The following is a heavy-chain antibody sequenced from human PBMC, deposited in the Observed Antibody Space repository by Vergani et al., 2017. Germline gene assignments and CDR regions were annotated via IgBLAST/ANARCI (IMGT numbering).Heavy chain of an antibody. D-gene: IGHD3-3*01. J-gene: IGHJ3*02. CDR2: IKQDGSEK. CDR1: GFSFSSYW. CDR3: ARGTTYYDFWSGYYPSDAFDI. V-gene: IGHV3-7*01. Sequence: EVQLVESGGGLVQPGGSLRLSCAASGFSFSSYWMSWVRQAPGKGLEWVANIKQDGSEKYYVDSVKGRFTISRDNAKNSLYLQMNSLRAEDMAVYYCARGTTYYDFWSGYYPSDAFDIWGQGTMVTVSS.